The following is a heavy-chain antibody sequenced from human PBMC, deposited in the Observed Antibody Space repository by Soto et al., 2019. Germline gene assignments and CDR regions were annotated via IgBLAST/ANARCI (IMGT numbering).Heavy chain of an antibody. CDR2: ISAYNGNT. Sequence: VTVYFKNSCSSFTSYGISLVRPAPGQGLEWMGWISAYNGNTNYAQKLQGRVTMTTDTSTSTAYMELRSLRSDDTAVYYCVRDSSHHHPGYYYYGMDVWGQGTTV. J-gene: IGHJ6*02. CDR1: CSSFTSYG. V-gene: IGHV1-18*04. D-gene: IGHD6-19*01. CDR3: VRDSSHHHPGYYYYGMDV.